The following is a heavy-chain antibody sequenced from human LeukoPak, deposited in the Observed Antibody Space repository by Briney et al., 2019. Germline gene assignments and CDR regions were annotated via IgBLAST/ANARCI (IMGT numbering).Heavy chain of an antibody. D-gene: IGHD3-3*01. J-gene: IGHJ5*02. Sequence: GGSLRLSCAASGFTFSSYGMHWVRQAPGKGLEWVAVISYDGSNKYYADSVKGRFTISRDNSKNTLYLQMNSLRAEDTAVYYCAREGDDFWSGYLNWFDPWGQGTLVTVSS. CDR1: GFTFSSYG. CDR3: AREGDDFWSGYLNWFDP. CDR2: ISYDGSNK. V-gene: IGHV3-30*03.